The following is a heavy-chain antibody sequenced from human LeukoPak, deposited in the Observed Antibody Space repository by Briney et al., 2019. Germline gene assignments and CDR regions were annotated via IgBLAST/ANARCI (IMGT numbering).Heavy chain of an antibody. CDR3: AKGYYDYVWGSYYFDY. D-gene: IGHD3-16*01. V-gene: IGHV3-23*01. CDR1: GFIFSSYA. J-gene: IGHJ4*02. Sequence: PGGSLRLSCAASGFIFSSYAMSWVRQAPGKGLEWVSAISGSGGSTYYADSVKGRFTISRDNSRDTLYLQMNSLRAEDTAVYYCAKGYYDYVWGSYYFDYWGQGTLVTVSS. CDR2: ISGSGGST.